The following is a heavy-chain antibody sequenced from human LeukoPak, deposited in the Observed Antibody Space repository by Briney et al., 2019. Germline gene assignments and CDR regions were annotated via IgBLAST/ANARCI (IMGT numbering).Heavy chain of an antibody. Sequence: PGGSLRLSCAASGFTFSSYGMHWVRQAPGKGLEWVAVISYDGSNKYYADSVKGRFTISRDNSKNTLYLQMNSLRAEDTAVYYCAKARRYDYGPFDYWGQGTLDTVSS. D-gene: IGHD4-17*01. V-gene: IGHV3-30*18. J-gene: IGHJ4*02. CDR2: ISYDGSNK. CDR3: AKARRYDYGPFDY. CDR1: GFTFSSYG.